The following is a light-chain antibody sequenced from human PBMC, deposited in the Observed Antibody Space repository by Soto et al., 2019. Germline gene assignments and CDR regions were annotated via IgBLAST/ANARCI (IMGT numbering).Light chain of an antibody. CDR2: KAS. J-gene: IGKJ5*01. V-gene: IGKV1-5*03. CDR3: QQYNSYPIT. CDR1: QSISSW. Sequence: DIQMTQKPSTLFAFVGDRVTITSRASQSISSWLAWYQQKPGKAPKLLIYKASSLESGVPSRFSGSGSGTEFTLTISSLQPDDFATYYCQQYNSYPITFGQGTRLEI.